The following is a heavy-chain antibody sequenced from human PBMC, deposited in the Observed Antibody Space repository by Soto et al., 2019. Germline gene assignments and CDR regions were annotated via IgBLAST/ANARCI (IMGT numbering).Heavy chain of an antibody. CDR3: ARWVGASNWFDP. V-gene: IGHV1-2*04. CDR2: INTNSGDT. Sequence: QVQLVQSGAEVKEPGASVKVSCKAPGYTFTGYHIHWVRQAPGQGLEWMGWINTNSGDTNYAQKFQGWVTMTRDTSINTAYVQLSRLRSDDTAVYYCARWVGASNWFDPWGQRTLVTVSS. D-gene: IGHD1-26*01. J-gene: IGHJ5*02. CDR1: GYTFTGYH.